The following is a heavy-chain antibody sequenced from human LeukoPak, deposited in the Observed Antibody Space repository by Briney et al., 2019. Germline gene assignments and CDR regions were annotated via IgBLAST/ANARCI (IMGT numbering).Heavy chain of an antibody. J-gene: IGHJ4*02. CDR3: ASHRGYRREFGY. CDR2: TYDSGST. Sequence: SETLSLTCTVSGGSIRSSYYYWGWIRQPPGKGLEWIGSTYDSGSTYYNPSLKSRVTISVDTSKNQFSLKLNSVTAADTAVYYCASHRGYRREFGYWGQGTLVTVSS. CDR1: GGSIRSSYYY. D-gene: IGHD5-18*01. V-gene: IGHV4-39*01.